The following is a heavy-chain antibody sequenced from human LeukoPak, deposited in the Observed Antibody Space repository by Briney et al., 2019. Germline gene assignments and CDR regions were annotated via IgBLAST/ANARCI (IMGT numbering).Heavy chain of an antibody. D-gene: IGHD3-3*01. CDR2: ISAYNGNT. Sequence: ASVKVSCKASGYTFTSYGISWVRQAPGQGLEWMGWISAYNGNTNYAQKLQGRVTMTTDTSTSTAYMELSRLRSDDTAVYYCARATPAYYDFWSAAYWGQGTLVTVSS. J-gene: IGHJ4*02. V-gene: IGHV1-18*01. CDR3: ARATPAYYDFWSAAY. CDR1: GYTFTSYG.